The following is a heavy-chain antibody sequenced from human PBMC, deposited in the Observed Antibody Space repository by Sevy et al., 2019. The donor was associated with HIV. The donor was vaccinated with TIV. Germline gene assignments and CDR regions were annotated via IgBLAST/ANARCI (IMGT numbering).Heavy chain of an antibody. V-gene: IGHV5-51*01. J-gene: IGHJ4*02. Sequence: GESLKISCEGSGYSFTRYWIGWVRRMPGKGLEWMGIIYPGDSDTRYSPSFQGQVTISADKSIRTAYLQWSSLKASDTAMYFCTRGYYGSGSYYNNFFDYWGQGTLVTVSS. D-gene: IGHD3-10*01. CDR1: GYSFTRYW. CDR2: IYPGDSDT. CDR3: TRGYYGSGSYYNNFFDY.